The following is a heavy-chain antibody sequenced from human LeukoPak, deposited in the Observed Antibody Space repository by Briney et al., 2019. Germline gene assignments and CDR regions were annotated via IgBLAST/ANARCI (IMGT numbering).Heavy chain of an antibody. CDR3: ARGPASYYDILTGYYAPLRY. J-gene: IGHJ4*02. V-gene: IGHV1-2*02. Sequence: ASVKVSCKASGYTFTGYYMHWVRQAPGQGLEWMGWINPNSGGTSYAQKFQGRVTMTRDTSTSTVYMELSSLRSEDTAVYYCARGPASYYDILTGYYAPLRYWGQGTLVTVSS. CDR2: INPNSGGT. CDR1: GYTFTGYY. D-gene: IGHD3-9*01.